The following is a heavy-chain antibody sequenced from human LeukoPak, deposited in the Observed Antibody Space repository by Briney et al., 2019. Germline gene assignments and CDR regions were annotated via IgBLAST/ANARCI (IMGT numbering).Heavy chain of an antibody. D-gene: IGHD4-17*01. V-gene: IGHV4-31*03. J-gene: IGHJ5*02. CDR3: ARDSEGYGRFDP. Sequence: PSETLSLTCTVSGGSISGGGYYWSWIRQHPGKGLEWIGYIYYSGSAYYNPSLKSRVTISVDTSKNQFSLKLSSVTAADAAVYYCARDSEGYGRFDPWGQGILVTVSS. CDR2: IYYSGSA. CDR1: GGSISGGGYY.